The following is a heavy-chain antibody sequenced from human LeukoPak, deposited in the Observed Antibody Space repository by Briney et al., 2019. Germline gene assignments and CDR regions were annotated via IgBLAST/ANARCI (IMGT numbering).Heavy chain of an antibody. CDR3: ARDTYQPGLIDC. CDR2: ISSSSSYI. D-gene: IGHD2-2*01. Sequence: GGSLRLSCAASGFTFSSYSMNWVRQAPGKGLEWVSSISSSSSYIHYADSVKGRFTISRDNAKNTLSLQMNGLRAEDTAVYYCARDTYQPGLIDCWGQGTLVTVSS. CDR1: GFTFSSYS. J-gene: IGHJ4*02. V-gene: IGHV3-21*06.